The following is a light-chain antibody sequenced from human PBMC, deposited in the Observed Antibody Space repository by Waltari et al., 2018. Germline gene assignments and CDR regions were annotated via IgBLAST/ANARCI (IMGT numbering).Light chain of an antibody. CDR1: QSLLHSNGYNY. V-gene: IGKV2-28*01. CDR2: LGS. CDR3: MQALQTPPT. J-gene: IGKJ4*01. Sequence: DIVMTQSPLSLPATSGAPASTSCRHSQSLLHSNGYNYLDWYLQKPGQSPQLLLYLGSNRASVVPDRFSGSGSGTDFTLKISRVEAEDVGIYYCMQALQTPPTFGGGTKVEIK.